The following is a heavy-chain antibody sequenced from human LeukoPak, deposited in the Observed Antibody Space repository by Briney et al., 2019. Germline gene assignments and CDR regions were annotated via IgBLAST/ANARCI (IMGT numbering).Heavy chain of an antibody. CDR1: GGSISSYY. J-gene: IGHJ4*02. CDR2: IYNSGNT. D-gene: IGHD3-10*01. Sequence: SETLSLTCTVSGGSISSYYWSWIRQPPGKGLEWIGYIYNSGNTNYNPSFMSRVTISEDTPKNQFSLKLSSVTAADTAVYYCVRDRELNYWGQGTLVTVSS. V-gene: IGHV4-59*01. CDR3: VRDRELNY.